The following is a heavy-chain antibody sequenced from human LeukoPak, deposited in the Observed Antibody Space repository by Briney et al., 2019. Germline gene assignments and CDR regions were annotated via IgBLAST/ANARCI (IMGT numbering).Heavy chain of an antibody. Sequence: SETLSLTCAVPGGSISSGGYSWRWIRQPPGKGLEWIGYIYHSGSTYYNPSLKSRVTISVDRSKNQFSLKLSSVTAADTAVYYCAVVPAANNWFDPWGQGTLVTVSS. CDR2: IYHSGST. CDR3: AVVPAANNWFDP. J-gene: IGHJ5*02. D-gene: IGHD2-2*01. V-gene: IGHV4-30-2*01. CDR1: GGSISSGGYS.